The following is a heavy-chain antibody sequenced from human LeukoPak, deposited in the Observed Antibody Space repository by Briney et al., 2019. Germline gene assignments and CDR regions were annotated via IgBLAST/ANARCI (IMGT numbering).Heavy chain of an antibody. D-gene: IGHD4-23*01. CDR3: ARSRGGNYDYYYYYYMDV. V-gene: IGHV4-59*01. CDR1: GGSISSYY. J-gene: IGHJ6*03. CDR2: IYYSGST. Sequence: PSETLSLTCTVSGGSISSYYWSWIRQPPGKGLEWIGYIYYSGSTNYNPSPKSRVTISVDTSKNQFSLKLSSVTAADTAVYYCARSRGGNYDYYYYYYMDVWGKGTTVTVSS.